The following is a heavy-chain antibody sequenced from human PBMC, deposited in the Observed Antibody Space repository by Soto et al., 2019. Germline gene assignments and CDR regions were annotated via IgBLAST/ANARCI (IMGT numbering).Heavy chain of an antibody. CDR2: INPSGGYT. CDR3: ARGGGIVVVIAPYDH. V-gene: IGHV1-46*03. D-gene: IGHD2-21*01. CDR1: GYTFTSYY. J-gene: IGHJ4*02. Sequence: ASVDVSCKASGYTFTSYYMNWVRQAPGQGLEWLGIINPSGGYTTYAQRFLGRVTMTSDTSTSTVHVELGSLTSEDTAVYYCARGGGIVVVIAPYDHWGQGTPVTAPS.